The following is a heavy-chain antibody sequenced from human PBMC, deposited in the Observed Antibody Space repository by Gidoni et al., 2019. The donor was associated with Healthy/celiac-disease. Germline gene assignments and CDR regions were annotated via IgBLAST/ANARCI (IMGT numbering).Heavy chain of an antibody. CDR1: GVTFTLYA. CDR3: AKAGYCSSTSGYTGLELRKPDY. Sequence: EVQLLESGGGLVQPWGSLCISCAAPGVTFTLYALLVVRQAPGKGLVWVSAIGGSGVSTSFADSGKVRFTISRDNSKNTLYLQMNSLRAEYTAVYYCAKAGYCSSTSGYTGLELRKPDYWGQGTLVTVSS. J-gene: IGHJ4*02. D-gene: IGHD2-2*02. V-gene: IGHV3-23*01. CDR2: IGGSGVST.